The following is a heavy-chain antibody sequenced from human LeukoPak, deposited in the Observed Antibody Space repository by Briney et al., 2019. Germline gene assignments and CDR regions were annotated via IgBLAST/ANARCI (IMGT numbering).Heavy chain of an antibody. Sequence: GGSLRLSCAASGFTFSDYYMSWIRQAPGKGLEWVSYISSSGSTIYYADSMKGRFTISRDNAKNSLYLQMNSLRAEDTAVYYCARVGVYCSGGSCYSAGDYWGQGTLVTVSS. CDR1: GFTFSDYY. V-gene: IGHV3-11*01. CDR3: ARVGVYCSGGSCYSAGDY. J-gene: IGHJ4*02. CDR2: ISSSGSTI. D-gene: IGHD2-15*01.